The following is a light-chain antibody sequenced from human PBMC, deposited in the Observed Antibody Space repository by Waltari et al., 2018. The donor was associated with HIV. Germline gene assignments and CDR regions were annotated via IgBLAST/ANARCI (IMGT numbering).Light chain of an antibody. CDR2: WAS. V-gene: IGKV4-1*01. Sequence: DIVMTQSPDSLAMSLGERATINCKSSQSLLSRSNNKTYLAWYQQKPGQPPKLFISWASTRESGVPDRFSGSGSGSHFTLTINSLQPEDVAVYYCQQSYSIPRTFGQGTNVEI. J-gene: IGKJ1*01. CDR3: QQSYSIPRT. CDR1: QSLLSRSNNKTY.